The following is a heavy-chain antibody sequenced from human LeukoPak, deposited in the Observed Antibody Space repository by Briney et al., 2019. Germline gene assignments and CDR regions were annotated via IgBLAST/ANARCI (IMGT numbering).Heavy chain of an antibody. CDR1: GFTFSSYS. J-gene: IGHJ4*02. Sequence: GGSLRLSCAASGFTFSSYSMNWVRQAPGKGLEWVSSISSSSYIYYADSVKGRFTISRDNAKNSLYLQMNSPRAEDTAVYYCARDLLSLGDYGGGYWDQGTLVTVSS. CDR2: ISSSSYI. CDR3: ARDLLSLGDYGGGY. D-gene: IGHD4-17*01. V-gene: IGHV3-21*01.